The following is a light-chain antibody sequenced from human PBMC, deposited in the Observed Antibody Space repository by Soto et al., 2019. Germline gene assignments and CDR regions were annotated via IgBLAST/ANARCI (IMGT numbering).Light chain of an antibody. Sequence: QSALTQPASVSGSPGQSITISCTGTSSDIGNYNLVSWYQLHPDKAPKLMIYDVTKRPSGVSYRFSGSKSGNTASLTISGLQAEDEADYYCCSFAGVQKYVLFGGGTKLTVL. CDR1: SSDIGNYNL. CDR3: CSFAGVQKYVL. CDR2: DVT. J-gene: IGLJ2*01. V-gene: IGLV2-23*02.